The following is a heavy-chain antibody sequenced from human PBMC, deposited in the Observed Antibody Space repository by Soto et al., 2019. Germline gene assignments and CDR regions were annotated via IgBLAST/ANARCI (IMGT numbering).Heavy chain of an antibody. CDR2: INHSGST. CDR3: ARGLLRRPRDYFDY. J-gene: IGHJ4*02. Sequence: PSETLSLTCAVYGGSFSGYYWSWIRQPPGKGLEWIGEINHSGSTNYNPSLKSRVTISVGTSKNQFSLKLSSVTAADTAVYYCARGLLRRPRDYFDYWGQGTLVTVSS. V-gene: IGHV4-34*01. CDR1: GGSFSGYY. D-gene: IGHD3-22*01.